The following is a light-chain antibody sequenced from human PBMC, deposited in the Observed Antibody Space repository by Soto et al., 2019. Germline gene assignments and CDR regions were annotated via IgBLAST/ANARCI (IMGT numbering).Light chain of an antibody. V-gene: IGKV3-11*01. Sequence: EIVLTQSPATLSLSPGKRATLSCRASQSVSNFLAWYQQKPGQAPRLLIYDTSNRATGIPARFSGSGSGTDFTLTISSLEPEDFAVYCCQQYDSSPSTFGQGTQVDIK. CDR3: QQYDSSPST. CDR2: DTS. J-gene: IGKJ1*01. CDR1: QSVSNF.